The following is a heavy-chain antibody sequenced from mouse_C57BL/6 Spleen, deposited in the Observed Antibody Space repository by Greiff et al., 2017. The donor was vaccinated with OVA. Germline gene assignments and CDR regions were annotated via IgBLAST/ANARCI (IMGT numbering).Heavy chain of an antibody. CDR3: ASPDGYYVAY. CDR1: GFTFSDYG. D-gene: IGHD2-3*01. Sequence: EVQLVESGGGLVKPGGSLKLSCAASGFTFSDYGMHWVRQAPEKGLEWVAYISSGSSTIYYADTVKGRFTISRDNAKNTLFLQMTSLRSEDTAMYYCASPDGYYVAYWGQGTLVTVSA. V-gene: IGHV5-17*01. CDR2: ISSGSSTI. J-gene: IGHJ3*01.